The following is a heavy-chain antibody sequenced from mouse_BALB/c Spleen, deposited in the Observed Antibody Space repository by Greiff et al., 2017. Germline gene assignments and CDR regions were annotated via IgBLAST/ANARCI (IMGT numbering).Heavy chain of an antibody. CDR2: ISDGGSYT. D-gene: IGHD1-2*01. V-gene: IGHV5-4*02. Sequence: EVKLVESGGGLVKPGGSLKLSCAASGFTFSDYYMYWVRQTPEKRLEWVATISDGGSYTYYPDSVKGRFTISRDNAKNNLYLQMSSLKSEDTAMYYCARDISITTALGDWGQGTTLTVSS. CDR3: ARDISITTALGD. CDR1: GFTFSDYY. J-gene: IGHJ2*01.